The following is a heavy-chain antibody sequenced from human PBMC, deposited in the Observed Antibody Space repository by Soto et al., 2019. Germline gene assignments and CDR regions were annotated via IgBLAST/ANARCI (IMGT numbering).Heavy chain of an antibody. CDR2: ISGSGSTI. CDR3: AKVFYYYDSSGYYYFDY. V-gene: IGHV3-23*01. Sequence: PGGSLRLSCAASGFTFSSYAVSWVRQAPGKWPEWISSISGSGSTIYYADSVKGRFTISGDNSKNTLYLQMSSLRAEDTAVYYCAKVFYYYDSSGYYYFDYWGQGXLVTVYS. D-gene: IGHD3-22*01. J-gene: IGHJ4*02. CDR1: GFTFSSYA.